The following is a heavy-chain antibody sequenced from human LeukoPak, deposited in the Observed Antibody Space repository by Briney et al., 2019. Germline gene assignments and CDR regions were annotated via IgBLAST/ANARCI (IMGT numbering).Heavy chain of an antibody. D-gene: IGHD6-13*01. CDR3: ARSSLSFDWFDP. V-gene: IGHV1-46*01. CDR2: INPSGGST. J-gene: IGHJ5*02. Sequence: ASVKVSCKASGYTFTGYYMHWVRQAPGQGLEWMGIINPSGGSTSYAQKFQGRVTMTRNTSISTAYMELSSLRSEDTAVYYCARSSLSFDWFDPWGQGTLVTVS. CDR1: GYTFTGYY.